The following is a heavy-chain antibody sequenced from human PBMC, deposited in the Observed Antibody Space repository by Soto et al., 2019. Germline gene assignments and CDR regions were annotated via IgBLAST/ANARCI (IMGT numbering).Heavy chain of an antibody. Sequence: EVQLLESGGGLVQPGGSLRLSCAASGFTFSSYAMSWVRQAPGKGLEWVSAISGSGGSTYYADSVKGRFTIARDNSKNSLYLQMNSIRAEDTAVYYCAKNDDNHRGYDTDWGQGTLVTVSS. V-gene: IGHV3-23*01. J-gene: IGHJ4*02. CDR1: GFTFSSYA. CDR2: ISGSGGST. D-gene: IGHD5-12*01. CDR3: AKNDDNHRGYDTD.